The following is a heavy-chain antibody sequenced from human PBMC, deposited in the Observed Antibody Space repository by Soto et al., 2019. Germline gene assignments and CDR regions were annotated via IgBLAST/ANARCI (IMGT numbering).Heavy chain of an antibody. CDR2: IYYSGST. V-gene: IGHV4-31*03. J-gene: IGHJ4*02. Sequence: SGSLSLTCTVSGGSISSGGYCWSWIRQHPGKGLEWIGYIYYSGSTYYNPSLNSRVTISVDTSKNQFSLKLSSVTAADTAVYYCARGLSDRLVDWGQGTLVTVSS. CDR1: GGSISSGGYC. CDR3: ARGLSDRLVD. D-gene: IGHD2-21*01.